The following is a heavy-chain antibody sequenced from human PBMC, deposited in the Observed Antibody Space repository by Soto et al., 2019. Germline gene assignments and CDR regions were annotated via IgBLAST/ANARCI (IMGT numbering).Heavy chain of an antibody. V-gene: IGHV3-21*01. CDR3: AREDSNHDAFDI. CDR2: ISSSSYI. D-gene: IGHD6-13*01. CDR1: GFTFSSYS. Sequence: GGSLRLSCAASGFTFSSYSMNWVRQAPGKGLEWVSSISSSSYIYYADSVKGRFTISRDNAKNSLYLQMNSLRAEDTAVYYCAREDSNHDAFDIWGQGTMVNVSS. J-gene: IGHJ3*02.